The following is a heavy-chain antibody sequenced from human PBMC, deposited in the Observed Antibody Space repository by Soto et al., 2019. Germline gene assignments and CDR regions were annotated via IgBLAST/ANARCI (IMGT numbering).Heavy chain of an antibody. CDR3: TTDNPRVGATLDY. Sequence: GGSLRLSCAASGFTFSNAWMSWVRQAPGKGLEWVGRIKSKTDGGTTDYAAPVKGRFTISRDDSKNTLYLQMNSLKTEDTAVYYCTTDNPRVGATLDYWGQGTLVTVSS. D-gene: IGHD1-26*01. CDR1: GFTFSNAW. V-gene: IGHV3-15*01. J-gene: IGHJ4*02. CDR2: IKSKTDGGTT.